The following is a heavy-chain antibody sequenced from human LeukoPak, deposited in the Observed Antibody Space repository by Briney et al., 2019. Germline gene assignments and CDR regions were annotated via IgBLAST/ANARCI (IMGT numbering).Heavy chain of an antibody. CDR3: ARGRDGYNYDASDI. V-gene: IGHV4-34*01. Sequence: SETLSLTCAVYGGSFSGYYWSWIRQPPGKGLEWIGEINHSGSTNYNPSLKGRVTISVDTSKNQFSLKLSSVTAADTAVYYCARGRDGYNYDASDIWGQGTMVTVSS. CDR1: GGSFSGYY. D-gene: IGHD5-24*01. CDR2: INHSGST. J-gene: IGHJ3*02.